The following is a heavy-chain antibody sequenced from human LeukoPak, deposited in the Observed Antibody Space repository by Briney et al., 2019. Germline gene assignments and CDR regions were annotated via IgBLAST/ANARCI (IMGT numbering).Heavy chain of an antibody. CDR2: ISSSGGST. Sequence: GGSLRLSCAGSGFTFSTYWMSWVRQAPGKGLEWVSTISSSGGSTYYADSVKGRFTISRDNAKNSLYLQMNSLRAEDTAVYYCARVDYDVSTGYQNYFEFWGQGTLVTVSS. CDR3: ARVDYDVSTGYQNYFEF. J-gene: IGHJ4*02. D-gene: IGHD3-9*01. V-gene: IGHV3-21*01. CDR1: GFTFSTYW.